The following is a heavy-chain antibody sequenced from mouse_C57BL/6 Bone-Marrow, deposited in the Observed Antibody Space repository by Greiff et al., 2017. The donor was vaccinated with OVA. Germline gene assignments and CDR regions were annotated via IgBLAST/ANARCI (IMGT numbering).Heavy chain of an antibody. CDR2: ISSGGSYT. Sequence: VQLKESGGDLVKPGGSLKLSCAASGFTFSSYGMSWVRQTPDKRLEWVATISSGGSYTYYPDSVKGRFTISRDNAKNTLYLQMSSLKSEDTAMYYCARHVAPITTVVPWYFDVWGTGTTVTVSS. CDR3: ARHVAPITTVVPWYFDV. CDR1: GFTFSSYG. V-gene: IGHV5-6*01. J-gene: IGHJ1*03. D-gene: IGHD1-1*01.